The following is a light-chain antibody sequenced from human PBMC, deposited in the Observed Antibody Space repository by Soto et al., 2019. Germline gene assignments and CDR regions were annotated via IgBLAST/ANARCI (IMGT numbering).Light chain of an antibody. Sequence: QMTQSPSTLSASVGDRVTITCRASQNINTWLAWYQQKPGTAPRLLIDDVSTLQSGVPSRFSGSGSGTEFTLTITSLQPDDSAIYYCQQYDGYFGPGTKV. V-gene: IGKV1-5*01. J-gene: IGKJ3*01. CDR2: DVS. CDR1: QNINTW. CDR3: QQYDGY.